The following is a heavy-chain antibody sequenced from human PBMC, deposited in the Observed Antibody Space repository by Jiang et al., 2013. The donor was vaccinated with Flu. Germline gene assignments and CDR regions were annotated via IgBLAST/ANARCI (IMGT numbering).Heavy chain of an antibody. V-gene: IGHV3-23*01. J-gene: IGHJ5*02. CDR3: VKPGGLTQA. CDR2: ISSGGGDR. D-gene: IGHD3/OR15-3a*01. Sequence: QLLESGGGLVQPGGSLRLSCAASGFTFNIYAMTWVRQAPGKGLEWVSSISSGGGDRYYADSVKGRFTISRDNYGNTLYLQMNDLRAEDTAVYYCVKPGGLTQAWGQG. CDR1: GFTFNIYA.